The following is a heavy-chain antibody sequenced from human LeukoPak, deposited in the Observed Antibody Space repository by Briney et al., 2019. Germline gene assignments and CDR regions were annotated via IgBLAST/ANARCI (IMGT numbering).Heavy chain of an antibody. CDR3: ARRAAAAEFDY. Sequence: GGSLRLSCAASGFTFSDCYMSWIRQAPGKGLEWVSYISSSSSYTNYADSVKGRFTISRDNAKNSLYLQMNSLRAEDTAVYYCARRAAAAEFDYWGQGTLVTVSS. CDR1: GFTFSDCY. CDR2: ISSSSSYT. D-gene: IGHD6-13*01. V-gene: IGHV3-11*06. J-gene: IGHJ4*02.